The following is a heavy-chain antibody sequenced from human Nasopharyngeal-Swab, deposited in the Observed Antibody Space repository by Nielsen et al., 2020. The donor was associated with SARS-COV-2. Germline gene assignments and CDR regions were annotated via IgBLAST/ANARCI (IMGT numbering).Heavy chain of an antibody. CDR3: ARLAGTNWFDP. V-gene: IGHV4-39*01. CDR1: GGSISSSSYY. J-gene: IGHJ5*02. D-gene: IGHD6-13*01. Sequence: SETLSLTCTVSGGSISSSSYYWGWIRQPPGKGLEWIGSIYYSGSTCYNPSLKSRVTISVDTSKNQFSLKLSSVTAADTAVYYCARLAGTNWFDPWGQGTLVTVSS. CDR2: IYYSGST.